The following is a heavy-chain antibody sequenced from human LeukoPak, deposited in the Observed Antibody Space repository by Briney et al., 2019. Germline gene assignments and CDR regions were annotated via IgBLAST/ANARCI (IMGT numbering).Heavy chain of an antibody. D-gene: IGHD3-22*01. CDR1: GFTFSSYA. CDR3: ARGPRVTMIVVADYFDY. J-gene: IGHJ4*02. Sequence: GGSLRLSCAASGFTFSSYAMSWVRQAPGKGLEWVSAISGSGGSTYYADSVKGRFTISRDNSKNTLYVQMNSLRAEDTAVYYCARGPRVTMIVVADYFDYWGQGTLVTVSS. CDR2: ISGSGGST. V-gene: IGHV3-23*01.